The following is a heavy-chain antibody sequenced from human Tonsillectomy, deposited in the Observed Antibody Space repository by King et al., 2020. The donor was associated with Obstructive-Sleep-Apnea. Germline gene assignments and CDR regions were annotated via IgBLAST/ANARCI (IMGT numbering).Heavy chain of an antibody. CDR2: ISYDGSNK. CDR1: GFTFSSFG. V-gene: IGHV3-30*18. J-gene: IGHJ4*02. CDR3: AKDPRQSTPLYYFDY. Sequence: VQLVESGGGVVQPGRSLRLSCAASGFTFSSFGMHWVRQAPGKGLAWVALISYDGSNKYYADSVKGRFTISRDNSKNTLYLQMNSLRAEDTAVYYCAKDPRQSTPLYYFDYWGQGTLVTVSS.